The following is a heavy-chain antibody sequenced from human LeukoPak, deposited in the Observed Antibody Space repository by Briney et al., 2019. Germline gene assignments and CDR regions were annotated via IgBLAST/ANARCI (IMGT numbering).Heavy chain of an antibody. Sequence: SETLSLTCAVYGGSFSGYYWSWIRQPPGKWLEWIGEINHSGSTNYNPSLKSQVTISVDTSKNQFSLKLSSVTAADTAVYYCARESAYGDYGIGWFDPWGQGTLVTVSS. V-gene: IGHV4-34*01. CDR1: GGSFSGYY. CDR3: ARESAYGDYGIGWFDP. J-gene: IGHJ5*02. CDR2: INHSGST. D-gene: IGHD4-17*01.